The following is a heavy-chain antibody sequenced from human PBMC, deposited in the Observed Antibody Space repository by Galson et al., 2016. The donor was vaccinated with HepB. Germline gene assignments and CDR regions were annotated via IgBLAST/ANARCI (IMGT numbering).Heavy chain of an antibody. Sequence: SLRLSCAASGFIFSSYAMYWVRQAPGKGLEWVAVISSDGSNKYYADSVKGRFTVSRDNSKNTLFRPMNTLSPDDTAMFFCARDRDRGYHWTGGKYLYYGIDVWGQGTTVTVS. CDR2: ISSDGSNK. CDR3: ARDRDRGYHWTGGKYLYYGIDV. J-gene: IGHJ6*02. CDR1: GFIFSSYA. D-gene: IGHD2-15*01. V-gene: IGHV3-30*04.